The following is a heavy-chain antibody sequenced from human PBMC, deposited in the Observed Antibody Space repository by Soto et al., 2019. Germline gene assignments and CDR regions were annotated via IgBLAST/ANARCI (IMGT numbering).Heavy chain of an antibody. CDR1: GSRFSNYV. Sequence: QVQLVQSGAEVKTPGSSLKVSCKVSGSRFSNYVISWVRQAPGHGLEWLGRIIPIFNSTKYEQNFQGRVTITADKSTSTASLELSSLRSDDTAVYYCAREGRGKKAGYNGLVSLGYWGQGTLVTVSS. D-gene: IGHD2-2*02. CDR3: AREGRGKKAGYNGLVSLGY. CDR2: IIPIFNST. V-gene: IGHV1-69*06. J-gene: IGHJ4*02.